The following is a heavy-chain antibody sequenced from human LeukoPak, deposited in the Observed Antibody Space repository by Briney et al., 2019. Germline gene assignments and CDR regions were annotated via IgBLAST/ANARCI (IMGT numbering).Heavy chain of an antibody. V-gene: IGHV3-23*01. CDR2: LTGSGGST. CDR3: AKEPRHCGGDCFSVLDY. CDR1: GFTFSSYS. D-gene: IGHD2-21*02. Sequence: PGGSLTLSCAASGFTFSSYSMNWVRQAPGKGLEWVSLLTGSGGSTFYADSVKGRFTISRDNSKNTLYLQMNSLRAEDTAVYYCAKEPRHCGGDCFSVLDYWGQGTLVTASS. J-gene: IGHJ4*02.